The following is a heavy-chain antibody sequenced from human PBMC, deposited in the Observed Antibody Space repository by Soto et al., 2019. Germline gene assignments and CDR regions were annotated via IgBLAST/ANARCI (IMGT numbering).Heavy chain of an antibody. CDR1: GFTFSGST. Sequence: EVPLVESGGGLVQPGGSLKLSCAASGFTFSGSTMHWVRQASGKGLEWVSRIRNKANSYATTYAASVKGRFTISRDDSKNTAYLQMNSLSTEDTAVYYCLVGAAGGSPPYWGQGTLVTVSS. D-gene: IGHD6-25*01. V-gene: IGHV3-73*02. CDR2: IRNKANSYAT. CDR3: LVGAAGGSPPY. J-gene: IGHJ4*02.